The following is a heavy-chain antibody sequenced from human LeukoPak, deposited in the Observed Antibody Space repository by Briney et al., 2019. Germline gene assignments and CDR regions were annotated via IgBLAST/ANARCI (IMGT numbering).Heavy chain of an antibody. V-gene: IGHV1-46*01. CDR2: INPNGGGT. CDR3: ARDRGRFDP. J-gene: IGHJ5*02. CDR1: GYTFTNYY. Sequence: ASVKVSCKVSGYTFTNYYLHWVRQAPGQGLEWMGIINPNGGGTTYAQKFQGKVTMTRDTSTSTVYMELSSLRSEDTAVYYCARDRGRFDPWGQGTLVTVSS. D-gene: IGHD6-13*01.